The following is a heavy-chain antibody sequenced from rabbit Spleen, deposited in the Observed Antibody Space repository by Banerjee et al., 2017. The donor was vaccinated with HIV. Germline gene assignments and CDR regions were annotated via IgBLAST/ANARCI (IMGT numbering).Heavy chain of an antibody. V-gene: IGHV1S40*01. D-gene: IGHD6-1*01. CDR3: ASAYSDVYFNL. J-gene: IGHJ4*01. CDR1: GFSFSSGYY. Sequence: QQVVESGGGLVKPGTSLTLTCKASGFSFSSGYYMSWVRQAPGKGLEWIGCTGTGSGSTYYASWAKGRFTISKTSSTTVTLQTTSLTAADTATYFCASAYSDVYFNLWGPGTLVTVS. CDR2: TGTGSGST.